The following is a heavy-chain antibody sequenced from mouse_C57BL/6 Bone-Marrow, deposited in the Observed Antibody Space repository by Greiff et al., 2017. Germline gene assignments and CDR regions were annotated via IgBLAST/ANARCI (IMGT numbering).Heavy chain of an antibody. CDR1: GFNIKDDY. J-gene: IGHJ4*01. D-gene: IGHD1-1*01. CDR3: TTEGIRFITTVVGPRDY. Sequence: EVQLQQSGAELVRPGASVKLSCTASGFNIKDDYMHWVKQRPEQGLEWIGRIDPANGDTSYTSKFQGQATITADKSSNTAYLQLSRLTSEDTAFYYGTTEGIRFITTVVGPRDYWGQGTSVTVSS. CDR2: IDPANGDT. V-gene: IGHV14-4*01.